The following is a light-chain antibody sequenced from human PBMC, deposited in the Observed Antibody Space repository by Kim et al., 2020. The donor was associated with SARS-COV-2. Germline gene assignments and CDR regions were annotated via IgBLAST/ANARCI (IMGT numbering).Light chain of an antibody. CDR2: STN. Sequence: QTVVTQEPSFSVSPGGTVTLTCGLSSGSVSTSYYPSWYQQTPGQAPRTLIYSTNTRSSGVPDRFSGSILGNKAALTITGAQAEDESDYYCVLYTGGGIVVFCGGTQLTVL. V-gene: IGLV8-61*01. J-gene: IGLJ2*01. CDR3: VLYTGGGIVV. CDR1: SGSVSTSYY.